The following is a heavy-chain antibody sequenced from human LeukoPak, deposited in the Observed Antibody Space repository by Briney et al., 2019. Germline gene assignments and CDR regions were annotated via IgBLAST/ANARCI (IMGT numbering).Heavy chain of an antibody. D-gene: IGHD2-21*01. CDR3: AWGGIAAFDS. V-gene: IGHV3-11*04. Sequence: PGGSLRLSCAASGFTFSDYYMSWIRQAPGKRLEWVAYISSSGNTRYYADSVKGRFTISRDNAKNSLYLQMNSPRAEDTAVYYCAWGGIAAFDSWGQGTLVTVSS. CDR2: ISSSGNTR. J-gene: IGHJ4*02. CDR1: GFTFSDYY.